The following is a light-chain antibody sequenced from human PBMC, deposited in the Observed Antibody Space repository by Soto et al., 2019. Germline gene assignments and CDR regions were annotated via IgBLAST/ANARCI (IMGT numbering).Light chain of an antibody. CDR2: DAS. CDR1: QDISDV. CDR3: QQFYDLPIT. Sequence: DIQMTQSPSALSASVGDRVTITCQASQDISDVLNWYQQQPGKAPKVLIYDASKLQTGVPSRFSGRGSGKDFTFTISSLQPDDSGTYYCQQFYDLPITFCQGTRLEIK. V-gene: IGKV1-33*01. J-gene: IGKJ5*01.